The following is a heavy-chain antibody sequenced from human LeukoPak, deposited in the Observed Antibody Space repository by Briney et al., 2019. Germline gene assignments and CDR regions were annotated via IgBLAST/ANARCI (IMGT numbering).Heavy chain of an antibody. D-gene: IGHD6-19*01. Sequence: ASVKVSCKVSGYTLTELSMHWVRQAPGKGLEWMGGFDPEDGETIYAQKFQGRVTMTEDTSTDTAYMELSSLRAEDTALYYCAKDPSKYSSGSVPDSWGQGTLVTVSS. CDR2: FDPEDGET. V-gene: IGHV1-24*01. CDR3: AKDPSKYSSGSVPDS. J-gene: IGHJ4*02. CDR1: GYTLTELS.